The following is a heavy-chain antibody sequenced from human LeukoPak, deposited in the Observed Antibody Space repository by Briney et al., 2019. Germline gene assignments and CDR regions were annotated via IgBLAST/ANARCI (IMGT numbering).Heavy chain of an antibody. J-gene: IGHJ5*02. CDR3: ARSRGVVNGGLVTPNWFDP. CDR1: GLTFSNAW. Sequence: GGSLRLSCAVSGLTFSNAWLNWVRQAPGKGLEWVSYISSSSSTIYYADSVKGRFTISRDNAKNSLYLQMNSLRAEDTAVYYCARSRGVVNGGLVTPNWFDPWGQGTLVTVSS. V-gene: IGHV3-48*04. D-gene: IGHD2-21*01. CDR2: ISSSSSTI.